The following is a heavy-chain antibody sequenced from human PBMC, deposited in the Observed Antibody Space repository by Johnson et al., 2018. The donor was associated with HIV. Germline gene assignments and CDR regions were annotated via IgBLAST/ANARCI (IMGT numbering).Heavy chain of an antibody. Sequence: VQLVESGGGLVQPGGSLRLSCAASGFTFDDYGMSWVRQAPGKGLEWVSAISGSAGITYYADSVEGRFTISRDNSRNTLYLQMNSPRAEDTAVYYCATWKDYGDYSGRAGKTVTFDIWGQGTMVTVSS. CDR3: ATWKDYGDYSGRAGKTVTFDI. CDR1: GFTFDDYG. V-gene: IGHV3-23*04. D-gene: IGHD4-17*01. CDR2: ISGSAGIT. J-gene: IGHJ3*02.